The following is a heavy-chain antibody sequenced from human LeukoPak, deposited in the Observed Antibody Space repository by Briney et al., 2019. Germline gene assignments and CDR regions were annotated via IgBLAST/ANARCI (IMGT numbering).Heavy chain of an antibody. D-gene: IGHD2-15*01. CDR3: ARLVAYRDRLFDY. Sequence: PSETLSLTCTVSGGSISSGGYYWSWIRRHPGKGLEWIGYIYYSGSTYYNPSLKSRVTISVDTSKNQFSLKLSSVTAADTAVYYCARLVAYRDRLFDYWGQGTLVTVSS. CDR1: GGSISSGGYY. CDR2: IYYSGST. J-gene: IGHJ4*02. V-gene: IGHV4-31*03.